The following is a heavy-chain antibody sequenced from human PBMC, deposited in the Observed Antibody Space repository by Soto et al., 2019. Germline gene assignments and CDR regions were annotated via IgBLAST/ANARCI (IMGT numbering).Heavy chain of an antibody. CDR1: GYTFTSYG. CDR2: ISAYNGNT. D-gene: IGHD6-6*01. J-gene: IGHJ4*02. V-gene: IGHV1-18*01. CDR3: ERDKTLEYSSSVVPY. Sequence: ASVKVSCKASGYTFTSYGISWVRQAPGQGLEWMGWISAYNGNTNYAQKLQGRVTMTTDTSTSTAYMELRSLRSDDTAVYYCERDKTLEYSSSVVPYWGQGTLVTVYS.